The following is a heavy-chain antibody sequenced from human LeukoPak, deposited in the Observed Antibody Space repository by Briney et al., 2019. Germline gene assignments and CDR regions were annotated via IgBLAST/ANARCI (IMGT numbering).Heavy chain of an antibody. CDR1: GFTFGSYA. Sequence: GGSLRLSCAASGFTFGSYAMSWVRQAPGKGLEWVSAISGSGGSTYYADSVKGRFTISRDNSKNTLYLHMNSLRADDTAVYYCAKMEGQRLYDYCMDVWGRGTTVTVSS. CDR2: ISGSGGST. V-gene: IGHV3-23*01. J-gene: IGHJ6*03. D-gene: IGHD3-3*01. CDR3: AKMEGQRLYDYCMDV.